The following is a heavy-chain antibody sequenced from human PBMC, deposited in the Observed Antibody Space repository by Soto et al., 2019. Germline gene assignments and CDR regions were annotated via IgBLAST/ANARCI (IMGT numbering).Heavy chain of an antibody. J-gene: IGHJ5*02. CDR3: ARCRGSSGYFRFDP. Sequence: ASVKVSCKTSGYIFTNYGITWVRQASGQGLEWVGWISGHNDNTKYAQKVQGRVTLTTDTSTSTAYMELRNLISDDTAVYHCARCRGSSGYFRFDPWGQGPLFTVSS. CDR2: ISGHNDNT. D-gene: IGHD5-12*01. CDR1: GYIFTNYG. V-gene: IGHV1-18*01.